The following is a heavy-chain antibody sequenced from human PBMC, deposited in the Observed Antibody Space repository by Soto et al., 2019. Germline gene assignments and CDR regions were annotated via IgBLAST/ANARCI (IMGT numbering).Heavy chain of an antibody. CDR1: GFTFSRNG. CDR3: AKNGLSDSPSAIDS. CDR2: ISGTGRNT. Sequence: GGSLRLSCATSGFTFSRNGMSWVRQAPGKGLDWVSGISGTGRNTYYADSVKGRFTISRDNSKNTLFLQMNSLRVEDTAVYYCAKNGLSDSPSAIDSWGQGTLVTVSS. V-gene: IGHV3-23*01. J-gene: IGHJ4*02. D-gene: IGHD2-8*01.